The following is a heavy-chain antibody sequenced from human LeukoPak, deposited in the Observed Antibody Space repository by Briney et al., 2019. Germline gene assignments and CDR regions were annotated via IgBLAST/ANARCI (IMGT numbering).Heavy chain of an antibody. CDR3: ATGWSDAFDL. Sequence: GGSLRLSCAASGFTVSNNYMSWVRQAPGKGLEWVSVIYRGENTYYADSVKGRFTTSRDNSRNTLYLQMNSLRVEDTAVYYCATGWSDAFDLWGQGTMVTVPS. CDR1: GFTVSNNY. D-gene: IGHD1-14*01. V-gene: IGHV3-53*01. CDR2: IYRGENT. J-gene: IGHJ3*01.